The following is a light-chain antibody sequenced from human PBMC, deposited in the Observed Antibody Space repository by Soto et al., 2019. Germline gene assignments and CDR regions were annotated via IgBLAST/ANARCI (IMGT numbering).Light chain of an antibody. CDR1: RSNIGAGYD. V-gene: IGLV1-40*01. J-gene: IGLJ3*02. CDR3: QSYDSTLSGSWV. Sequence: QSVLTQPPSVSGAPGQRVTISCTGSRSNIGAGYDVHWYQHLPGTAPKLLIYVNNNRPSGVPDRFSGSNSGTSASLAITGLQAEDEADYYCQSYDSTLSGSWVFGGGTKLTVL. CDR2: VNN.